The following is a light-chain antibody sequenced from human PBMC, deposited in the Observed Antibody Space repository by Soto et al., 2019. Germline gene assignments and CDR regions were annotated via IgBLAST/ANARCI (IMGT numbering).Light chain of an antibody. CDR1: QSINTK. J-gene: IGKJ1*01. CDR2: GAS. Sequence: EIVLTQSPGTLSLSPGERATLSCRASQSINTKIAWYQLKPGQAPRLLIYGASTRATGIPARFSGSGSGTDFTLTISRLEPEDFAVYYCQQYGSSPPRTFGQGTKVDIK. CDR3: QQYGSSPPRT. V-gene: IGKV3-20*01.